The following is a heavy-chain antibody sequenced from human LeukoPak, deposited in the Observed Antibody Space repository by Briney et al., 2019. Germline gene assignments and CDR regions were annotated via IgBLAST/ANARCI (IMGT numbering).Heavy chain of an antibody. J-gene: IGHJ4*02. CDR3: ATGGPWDLLKY. Sequence: ASVKVSCKVSGDTLTELSTHWVRQAPGKGLEWMGGFDPEHGEMIYAQKLQGRVTMTEDRSTDTAYMELSSLRSEDTAVYYCATGGPWDLLKYWGQGTLDTVSS. V-gene: IGHV1-24*01. CDR1: GDTLTELS. CDR2: FDPEHGEM. D-gene: IGHD3-9*01.